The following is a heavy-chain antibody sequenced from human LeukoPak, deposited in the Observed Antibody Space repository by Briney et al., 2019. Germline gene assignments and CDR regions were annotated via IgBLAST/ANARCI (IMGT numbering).Heavy chain of an antibody. V-gene: IGHV4-61*02. CDR3: ARDRSGWYRWFDP. CDR2: IYISGST. D-gene: IGHD6-19*01. Sequence: PSETLSLICTVSGASISSGSYYWSWIRQPAGKGLEWIGRIYISGSTYYNPSLKSRVTISVDTSKNQFSLKLISVTAADTAVYYCARDRSGWYRWFDPWGQGTLVTVSS. CDR1: GASISSGSYY. J-gene: IGHJ5*02.